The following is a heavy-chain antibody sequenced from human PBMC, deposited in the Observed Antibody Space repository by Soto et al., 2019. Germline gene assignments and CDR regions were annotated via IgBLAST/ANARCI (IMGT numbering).Heavy chain of an antibody. CDR3: ARDSRCSSTSCYVDYFDY. V-gene: IGHV1-46*01. CDR1: GYTFTSYY. Sequence: GASVKVSCKASGYTFTSYYMHWVRQAPGQGLEWMGIINPSGGSTSYAQKFQGRVTMTRDTSTSTAYMELSSLRSDDTAVYYCARDSRCSSTSCYVDYFDYWGQGTLVTVSS. D-gene: IGHD2-2*01. J-gene: IGHJ4*02. CDR2: INPSGGST.